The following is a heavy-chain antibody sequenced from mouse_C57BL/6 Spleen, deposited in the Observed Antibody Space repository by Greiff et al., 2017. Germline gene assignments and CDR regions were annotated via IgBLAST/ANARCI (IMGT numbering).Heavy chain of an antibody. J-gene: IGHJ4*01. CDR3: ARSATVVEAMDY. D-gene: IGHD1-1*01. Sequence: QVQLQQPGAELVRPGTSVKLSCKASGYTFTSYWMHWVKQRPGQGLEWIGVIDPSDSYTNYNQKFKGKATLTVDTSSSTAYMQLSSLTSEDSAVYYCARSATVVEAMDYWGQGTSVTVSS. V-gene: IGHV1-59*01. CDR2: IDPSDSYT. CDR1: GYTFTSYW.